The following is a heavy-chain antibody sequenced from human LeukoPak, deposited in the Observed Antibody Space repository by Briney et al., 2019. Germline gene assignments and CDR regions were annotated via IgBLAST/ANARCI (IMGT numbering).Heavy chain of an antibody. CDR1: GFTFSSYG. CDR2: IRYDGSNK. D-gene: IGHD4/OR15-4a*01. V-gene: IGHV3-30*02. Sequence: GGSLILSCAASGFTFSSYGMHWVRQAPGKGLEWVAFIRYDGSNKYYADSVKGRFTISRDNAKKSLYLEMNSLRAEDTAVYYCVRGPSYGAQCDYLDHWGQGALVTVSS. J-gene: IGHJ4*02. CDR3: VRGPSYGAQCDYLDH.